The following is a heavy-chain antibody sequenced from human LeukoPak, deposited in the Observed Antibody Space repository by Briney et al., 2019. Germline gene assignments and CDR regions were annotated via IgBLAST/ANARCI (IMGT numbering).Heavy chain of an antibody. CDR2: ISSSSTYM. CDR3: ARGYCSGGSCYLDDDAFDI. Sequence: SMNWVRQAPGKGLEWVSSISSSSTYMYYADSVKGRFTISRDNAKNSLYLQMNSLRAEDTAVYYCARGYCSGGSCYLDDDAFDIWGQGTMVTVSS. CDR1: S. J-gene: IGHJ3*02. V-gene: IGHV3-21*01. D-gene: IGHD2-15*01.